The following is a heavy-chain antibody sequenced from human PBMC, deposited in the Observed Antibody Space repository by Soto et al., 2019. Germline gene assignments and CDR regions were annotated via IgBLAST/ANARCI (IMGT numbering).Heavy chain of an antibody. Sequence: GDSLKISCKGSGYTFNTHGIGWVRQLPGKGLEWMGIIFPGDYDTRYSPSFQGQVTISADKSISTAYLQWSSLKASDNGMYYCSRAEIGYCSGTNCLADYWGQGTLVTVSS. CDR3: SRAEIGYCSGTNCLADY. CDR2: IFPGDYDT. V-gene: IGHV5-51*01. J-gene: IGHJ4*02. CDR1: GYTFNTHG. D-gene: IGHD2-15*01.